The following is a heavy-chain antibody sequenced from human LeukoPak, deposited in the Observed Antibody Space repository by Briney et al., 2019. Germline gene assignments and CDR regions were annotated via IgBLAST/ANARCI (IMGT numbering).Heavy chain of an antibody. V-gene: IGHV4-34*01. Sequence: SETLSLTCAVYGGSFSGYYWSWIRQPPGKGLEWIGEINHSGSTNYNPSLKSRVTISVDTSKNQFSLELSSVTAADTAVYYCARGLSRYSSSSNWFDPWGQGTLVTVSS. CDR3: ARGLSRYSSSSNWFDP. CDR1: GGSFSGYY. D-gene: IGHD6-6*01. J-gene: IGHJ5*02. CDR2: INHSGST.